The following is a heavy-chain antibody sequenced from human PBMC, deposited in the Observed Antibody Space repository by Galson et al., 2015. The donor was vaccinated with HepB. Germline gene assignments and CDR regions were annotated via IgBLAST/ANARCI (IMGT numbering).Heavy chain of an antibody. Sequence: LSLTCTVSGGSISSSSYYWGWLRQPPGKGLEWVALIWYDSSNKYYVDSVKGRFTISRDNLKNTLFLQMNSLRAEDTAVYYCARDHRRIATRLRPGLAAEAPDYWGQGILVTVSS. D-gene: IGHD6-6*01. CDR2: IWYDSSNK. CDR3: ARDHRRIATRLRPGLAAEAPDY. V-gene: IGHV3-33*01. J-gene: IGHJ4*02. CDR1: GGSISSSSYY.